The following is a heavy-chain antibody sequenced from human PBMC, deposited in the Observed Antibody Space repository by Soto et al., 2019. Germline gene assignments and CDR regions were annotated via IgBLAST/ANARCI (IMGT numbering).Heavy chain of an antibody. Sequence: GASVKVSFKASGGNLSSYAISWVRQAPGQGLEWMGGIIPIYGTTNYAQKFQGRVAMTTDTSTSTAYMELRSLRSDDTAVYYCARDKGMNSGSYLAPFDYWGQGTLVTVSS. CDR2: IIPIYGTT. CDR1: GGNLSSYA. CDR3: ARDKGMNSGSYLAPFDY. J-gene: IGHJ4*02. D-gene: IGHD1-26*01. V-gene: IGHV1-69*05.